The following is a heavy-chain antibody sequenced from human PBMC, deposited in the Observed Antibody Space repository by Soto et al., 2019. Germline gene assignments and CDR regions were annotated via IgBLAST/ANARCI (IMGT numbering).Heavy chain of an antibody. CDR3: ARGDDYSNYDSNY. Sequence: SVKVSCKASGGTFSSYAISWVRQAPGQGLEWMGGIIPIFGTANYAQKFQGRVTITADESTSTAYMELSSLRSEDTAVYYCARGDDYSNYDSNYWGQGTLVTVSS. J-gene: IGHJ4*02. CDR2: IIPIFGTA. V-gene: IGHV1-69*13. CDR1: GGTFSSYA. D-gene: IGHD4-4*01.